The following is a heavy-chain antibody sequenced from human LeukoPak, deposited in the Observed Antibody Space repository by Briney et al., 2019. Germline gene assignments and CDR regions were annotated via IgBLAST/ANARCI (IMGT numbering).Heavy chain of an antibody. J-gene: IGHJ4*02. CDR2: INPSGGST. V-gene: IGHV1-46*01. CDR3: ARDHGSAYYRAPRH. D-gene: IGHD3-10*01. Sequence: GASVKVSCKASGYIFTNYYMHWVRQAPAQGLEWMGTINPSGGSTTYAHKFQGRVTMTRDTSTSTVYMELSSLRSEDTGVYYCARDHGSAYYRAPRHWGQGTRVTVSS. CDR1: GYIFTNYY.